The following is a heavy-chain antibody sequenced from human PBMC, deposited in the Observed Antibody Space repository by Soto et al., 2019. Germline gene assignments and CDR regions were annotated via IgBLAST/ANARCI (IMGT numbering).Heavy chain of an antibody. CDR2: IIPIFGTA. V-gene: IGHV1-69*13. J-gene: IGHJ5*02. CDR3: ARDQMIPNWFDP. CDR1: GGTFSSYA. D-gene: IGHD3-16*01. Sequence: GASVKVSCKASGGTFSSYAISWVRQAPGQGLEWMGGIIPIFGTANYAQKFQGRVTITADESTSTAYMELSSLRSEDTAVYYCARDQMIPNWFDPWGQGTLVTVSS.